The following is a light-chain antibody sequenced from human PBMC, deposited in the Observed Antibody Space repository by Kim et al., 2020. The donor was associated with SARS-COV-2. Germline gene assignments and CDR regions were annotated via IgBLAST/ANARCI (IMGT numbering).Light chain of an antibody. V-gene: IGKV1-9*01. CDR3: QQLNDYPYT. CDR1: QGIRSH. Sequence: SASVGDRVTITCRASQGIRSHLAWYQQKPGKAPKLLIYAASTLQGGVPSRFSGSGSGTEFTLTISSLQPEDFATYSCQQLNDYPYTFGQATKLEI. CDR2: AAS. J-gene: IGKJ2*01.